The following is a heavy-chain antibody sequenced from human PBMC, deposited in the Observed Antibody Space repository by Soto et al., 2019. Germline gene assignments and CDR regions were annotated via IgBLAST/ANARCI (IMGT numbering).Heavy chain of an antibody. CDR3: ARDNRYNWNDEGWFDP. D-gene: IGHD1-20*01. V-gene: IGHV1-8*01. Sequence: QVQLVQSGAEVKKPGASVKVSCKASGYSFSDYDINWVRQATGQGPEWMGWMNPNSGNTGYAQKFQGRVTMTRNTSINTAYMELSSLGSVDTAVYYCARDNRYNWNDEGWFDPWGQGTLVTVSS. CDR1: GYSFSDYD. CDR2: MNPNSGNT. J-gene: IGHJ5*02.